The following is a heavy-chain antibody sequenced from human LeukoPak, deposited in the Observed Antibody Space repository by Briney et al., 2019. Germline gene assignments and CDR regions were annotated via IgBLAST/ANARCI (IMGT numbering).Heavy chain of an antibody. CDR3: ARGVLVGGSVSYDY. CDR2: INPNSGGT. V-gene: IGHV1-2*02. D-gene: IGHD3-10*01. Sequence: ASVKVTFKASGYTFTGYYIHWVRQAPGQGLEWMGWINPNSGGTNYAQKFQGRVTMTRDTSISTAYMELSRLSSDDTAVYYCARGVLVGGSVSYDYWGQGTPGTVSS. CDR1: GYTFTGYY. J-gene: IGHJ4*02.